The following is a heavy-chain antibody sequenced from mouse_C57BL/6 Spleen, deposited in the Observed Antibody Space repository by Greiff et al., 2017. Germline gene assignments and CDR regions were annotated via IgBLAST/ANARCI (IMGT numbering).Heavy chain of an antibody. CDR2: ISYDGSN. Sequence: EVQLQESGPGLVKPSQSLSLTCSVTGYSITSGYYWNWIRQFPGNKLEWMGYISYDGSNNYNPSLKNRISITRDTSKNQFFLKLNSVTTEDTATYYCARLLTGVDYWGQGTTLTVSS. V-gene: IGHV3-6*01. CDR1: GYSITSGYY. D-gene: IGHD4-1*01. J-gene: IGHJ2*01. CDR3: ARLLTGVDY.